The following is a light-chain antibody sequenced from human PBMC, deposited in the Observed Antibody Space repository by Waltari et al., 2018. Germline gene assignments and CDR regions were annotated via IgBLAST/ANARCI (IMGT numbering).Light chain of an antibody. Sequence: DIVMTQSPDPLAVSLGERATINCKSSQSVLYSSNNKNYLAWYQQRPGQPPKLLIYWASTRESGVPDRFSGSGSWTDFTLTISSLQAEDVAVYYCQQYYSTPRTFGQGTKVEIE. J-gene: IGKJ1*01. CDR1: QSVLYSSNNKNY. V-gene: IGKV4-1*01. CDR3: QQYYSTPRT. CDR2: WAS.